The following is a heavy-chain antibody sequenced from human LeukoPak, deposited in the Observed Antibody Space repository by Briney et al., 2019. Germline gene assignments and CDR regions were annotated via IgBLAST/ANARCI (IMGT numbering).Heavy chain of an antibody. CDR3: AKMPVSYSSGWSNFDY. D-gene: IGHD6-19*01. J-gene: IGHJ4*02. CDR1: GFTFSSYA. Sequence: GRSLRLSCAASGFTFSSYAMSWVRQAPGKGLEWVSGISGSGGSTYYADSVKGRFTISRDNSKNTLYLQMNSLRAEDTAVYYCAKMPVSYSSGWSNFDYWGQGNLVTVSS. CDR2: ISGSGGST. V-gene: IGHV3-23*01.